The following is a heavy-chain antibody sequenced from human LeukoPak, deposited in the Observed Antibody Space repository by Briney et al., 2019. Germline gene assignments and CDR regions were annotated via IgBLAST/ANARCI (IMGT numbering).Heavy chain of an antibody. CDR2: ISYDGSNK. D-gene: IGHD1-26*01. J-gene: IGHJ4*02. CDR3: ARDGSGYYFDY. Sequence: GGSLRLSCAASGFTFSSYAMHWVRQAPGKGLEWVAVISYDGSNKYYADSVKGRFTISRDNSKNTLYLQMNCLRAEDTAVYYCARDGSGYYFDYWGQGTLVTVSS. V-gene: IGHV3-30-3*01. CDR1: GFTFSSYA.